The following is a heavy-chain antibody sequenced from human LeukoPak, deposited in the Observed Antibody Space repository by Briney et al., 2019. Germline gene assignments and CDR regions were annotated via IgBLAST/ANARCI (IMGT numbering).Heavy chain of an antibody. CDR1: GGSISSYY. J-gene: IGHJ4*02. CDR2: IYYSGST. V-gene: IGHV4-59*01. Sequence: SETLSLTCTGSGGSISSYYWSWLRQPPGKGLEWIGYIYYSGSTNYNPSLKSRVTISVDTSKNQFSLKLSSVTAADTALYYCAPSLRFAELSLMGDSNYSFDYWGPGNLVTVSS. CDR3: APSLRFAELSLMGDSNYSFDY. D-gene: IGHD3-16*02.